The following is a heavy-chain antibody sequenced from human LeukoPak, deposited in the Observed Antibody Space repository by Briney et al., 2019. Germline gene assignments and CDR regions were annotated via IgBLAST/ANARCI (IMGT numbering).Heavy chain of an antibody. V-gene: IGHV4-59*08. D-gene: IGHD3-9*01. Sequence: SETLSLTCSVSGGSISSSYWSWIRQAPGKGLEWIGQIYYSGSTYYNPSLKSRVTISVDTSKNQFSLKLSSVTAADTAVYYCARGPRSSYYDILTGFPYYMDVWGKGTTVTVSS. CDR2: IYYSGST. CDR1: GGSISSSY. CDR3: ARGPRSSYYDILTGFPYYMDV. J-gene: IGHJ6*03.